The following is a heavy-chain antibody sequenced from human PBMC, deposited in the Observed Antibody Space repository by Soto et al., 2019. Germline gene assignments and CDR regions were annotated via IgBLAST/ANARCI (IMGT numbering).Heavy chain of an antibody. D-gene: IGHD2-15*01. CDR3: AGVSGLAPGRQMDP. J-gene: IGHJ5*02. CDR1: GGAFSTLG. V-gene: IGHV1-69*01. Sequence: QVQLVQSGAEVKKTGSSVKVSCKASGGAFSTLGFSWVRQAPGQGLEWTGEIRPISRSSTYAQRFQGRVTITADESTSTAYLELTSLTSNDTAVYYCAGVSGLAPGRQMDPWGQGTLVSVSS. CDR2: IRPISRSS.